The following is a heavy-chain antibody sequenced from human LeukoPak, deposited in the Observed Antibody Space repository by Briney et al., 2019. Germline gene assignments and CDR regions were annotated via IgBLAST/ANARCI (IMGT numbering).Heavy chain of an antibody. CDR1: GFTFDDYA. Sequence: QSGGSLRLSCTASGFTFDDYAMPWVRQAPGKGLEWVSLISWDGGSRYYADSVKGRFTISRDNSKNSLYLQMNSLRIEDTAFYYCAKDHSGNFWSGSLFDFWGQGTLVTVSS. V-gene: IGHV3-43*01. CDR3: AKDHSGNFWSGSLFDF. D-gene: IGHD3-3*01. CDR2: ISWDGGSR. J-gene: IGHJ4*02.